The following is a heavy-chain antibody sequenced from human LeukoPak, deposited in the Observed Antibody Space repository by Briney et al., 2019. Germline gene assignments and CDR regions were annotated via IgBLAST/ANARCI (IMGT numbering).Heavy chain of an antibody. V-gene: IGHV1-2*02. CDR1: GYTFSDFY. CDR2: INPNSGAT. J-gene: IGHJ6*03. D-gene: IGHD6-13*01. Sequence: ASVKVSCKASGYTFSDFYVNWMRQAPGQGLQWMGWINPNSGATNYAQKFQGRVTMTRDTSISTAYMELSRMTSDDTAVYYCAKSFGASQQYTSSWNYYYMDVWGEGTTVTVSS. CDR3: AKSFGASQQYTSSWNYYYMDV.